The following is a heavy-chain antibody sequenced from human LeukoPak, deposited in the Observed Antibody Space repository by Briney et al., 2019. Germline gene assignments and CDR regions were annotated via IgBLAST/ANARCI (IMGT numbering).Heavy chain of an antibody. J-gene: IGHJ4*02. CDR1: GFTFSSYA. V-gene: IGHV3-23*01. CDR2: ISGSGGST. CDR3: AKDTIFGVVTQDY. Sequence: GGSLRLSCAASGFTFSSYAMSWVRQAPGKGLEWVSAISGSGGSTYYADSVKGRFTISRGNSKNALYLQMNSLRAEDTAVYYCAKDTIFGVVTQDYWGQGTLVTVSS. D-gene: IGHD3-3*01.